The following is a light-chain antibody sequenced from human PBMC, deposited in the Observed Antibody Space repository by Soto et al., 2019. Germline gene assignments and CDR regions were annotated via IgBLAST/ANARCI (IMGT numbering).Light chain of an antibody. Sequence: EFVLTQSPGTLSLSPGERATLSCRASQSVSSSYLAWYQQKPGQAPRLLIYGASSRATGIPDRFRGSGSGTDFTLTISRLEPEDFAVYYCQQYGSSPPTLTFGGGTTVEIK. CDR1: QSVSSSY. V-gene: IGKV3-20*01. CDR2: GAS. CDR3: QQYGSSPPTLT. J-gene: IGKJ4*01.